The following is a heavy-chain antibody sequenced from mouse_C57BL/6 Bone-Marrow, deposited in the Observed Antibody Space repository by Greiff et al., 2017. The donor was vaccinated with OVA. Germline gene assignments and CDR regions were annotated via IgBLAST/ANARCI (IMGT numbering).Heavy chain of an antibody. V-gene: IGHV10-1*01. CDR3: VRGNYSLDY. J-gene: IGHJ2*01. D-gene: IGHD2-12*01. CDR1: GFSFNTYA. CDR2: IRSKSNNYAT. Sequence: EVMLVESGGGLVQPKGSLKLSCAASGFSFNTYAMNWVRQAPGKGLEWVARIRSKSNNYATYYADSVKDRFTISRDDSESMLYLQMNNLKTEDTAMYYCVRGNYSLDYWGQGTTLTVSS.